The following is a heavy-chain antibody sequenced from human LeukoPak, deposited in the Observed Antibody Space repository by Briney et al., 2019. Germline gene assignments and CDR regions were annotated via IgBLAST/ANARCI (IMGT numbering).Heavy chain of an antibody. D-gene: IGHD2-8*01. CDR3: ARFGEWPGYFDY. CDR1: GYTFTGYY. J-gene: IGHJ4*02. CDR2: INPNSGGT. Sequence: EASVKVSCKASGYTFTGYYMHWVRQAPGQGLEWMGRINPNSGGTDYAQKFQGRVTMTRDTSISTAYMELSRLTSDDTAVYYCARFGEWPGYFDYWGQGTLVTVSS. V-gene: IGHV1-2*06.